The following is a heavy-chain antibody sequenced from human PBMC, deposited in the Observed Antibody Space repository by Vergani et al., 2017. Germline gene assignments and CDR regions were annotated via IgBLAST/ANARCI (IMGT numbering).Heavy chain of an antibody. D-gene: IGHD3-10*01. CDR2: IKQDGSEK. V-gene: IGHV3-7*04. J-gene: IGHJ3*02. Sequence: EVQLLESGGNLVQPGGSLRLSCAASGFTFSSYWMSWVRQAPGKGLEWVANIKQDGSEKYYVDSVKGRFTISRDNAKNSLYLQMNSLRAEDTAVYYCARDYYGSGSYSDAFDIWGQGTMVTVSS. CDR3: ARDYYGSGSYSDAFDI. CDR1: GFTFSSYW.